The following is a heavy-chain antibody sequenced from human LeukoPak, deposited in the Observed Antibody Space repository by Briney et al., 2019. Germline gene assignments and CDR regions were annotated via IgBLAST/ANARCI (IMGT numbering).Heavy chain of an antibody. Sequence: GGSLRLSYAASVFTSSSYWMSWVRQAPGKGLEWVANIKQDGSEKYYVDSVKGRFTISRDNAKNSLYLQMNSLRAEDTAVYYCAKDPRGGYSNGCSFDYWGQGTLVTVSS. CDR3: AKDPRGGYSNGCSFDY. D-gene: IGHD5-18*01. J-gene: IGHJ4*02. CDR2: IKQDGSEK. CDR1: VFTSSSYW. V-gene: IGHV3-7*03.